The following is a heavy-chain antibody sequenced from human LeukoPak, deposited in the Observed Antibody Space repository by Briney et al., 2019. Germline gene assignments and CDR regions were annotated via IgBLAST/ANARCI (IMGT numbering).Heavy chain of an antibody. V-gene: IGHV3-48*01. CDR1: GFTFTTYS. CDR2: ISSSSSST. CDR3: ARLGRQQVYYHYMDV. J-gene: IGHJ6*03. D-gene: IGHD6-13*01. Sequence: GGSLRLSCAASGFTFTTYSMNWVRQAPGKGLEWVSYISSSSSSTYYADSLKGRFTISRDNAKNSLYLQMNNLRAEDTAVYYCARLGRQQVYYHYMDVWGKGTTVTVSS.